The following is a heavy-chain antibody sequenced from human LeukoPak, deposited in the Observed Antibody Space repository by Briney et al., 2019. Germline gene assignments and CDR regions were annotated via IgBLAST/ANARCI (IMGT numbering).Heavy chain of an antibody. CDR3: ARNPKTRGVPVPPSAGYMDV. CDR1: GGSISSYY. J-gene: IGHJ6*03. Sequence: SETLSLTCTVSGGSISSYYWSWIRQPPGKGLEWIGYIYYSGSTNYNPSLKSRVTISVDTSKNQFSLKLSSVTAADTAVYYCARNPKTRGVPVPPSAGYMDVWGKGTTVTVSS. D-gene: IGHD2-2*01. CDR2: IYYSGST. V-gene: IGHV4-59*01.